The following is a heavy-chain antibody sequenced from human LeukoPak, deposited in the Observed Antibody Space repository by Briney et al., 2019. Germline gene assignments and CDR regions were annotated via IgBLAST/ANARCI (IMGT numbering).Heavy chain of an antibody. D-gene: IGHD3-22*01. CDR3: ARDIHDSSAYYYYY. Sequence: PGESLRLSCVASGFTFSGYTMSGVRQAPGKGPEWISAVSARGDKTYYADSVKGRFTVSRDNSKDTLFLQMISLRAEDTALYYCARDIHDSSAYYYYYWGQGTLVTVSP. V-gene: IGHV3-23*01. J-gene: IGHJ4*02. CDR1: GFTFSGYT. CDR2: VSARGDKT.